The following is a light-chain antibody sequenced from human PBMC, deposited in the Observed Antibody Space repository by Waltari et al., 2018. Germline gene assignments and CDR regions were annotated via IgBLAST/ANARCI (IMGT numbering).Light chain of an antibody. Sequence: DIQMTQSPSTLSASVGDRVTITCRASARISRWLAWYQQKPGMAPKLLIYQASSLEDGVPSRFSGSGFETEFSLSINSLQPEDFTTYYCQQYNTYPWTFGQGTKVEIK. V-gene: IGKV1-5*03. CDR3: QQYNTYPWT. CDR2: QAS. CDR1: ARISRW. J-gene: IGKJ1*01.